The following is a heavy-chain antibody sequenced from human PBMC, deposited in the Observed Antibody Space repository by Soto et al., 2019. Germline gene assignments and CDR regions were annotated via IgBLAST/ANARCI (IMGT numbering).Heavy chain of an antibody. CDR3: ARAPYYYDSSGYWAX. D-gene: IGHD3-22*01. J-gene: IGHJ4*02. V-gene: IGHV3-21*01. CDR2: ISSSSSYI. CDR1: GFTFSSYS. Sequence: GGSLRLSCAASGFTFSSYSMNWVRQAPGKGLEWVSSISSSSSYIYYADSVKGRFTISRDNAKNSLYLQMNSLRAEDTAVYYCARAPYYYDSSGYWAXWGQGTLVTVSS.